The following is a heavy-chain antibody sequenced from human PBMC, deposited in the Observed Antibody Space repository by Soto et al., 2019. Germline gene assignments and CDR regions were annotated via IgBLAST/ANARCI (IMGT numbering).Heavy chain of an antibody. J-gene: IGHJ4*02. CDR1: GGSISSYY. CDR3: ARSDGRY. V-gene: IGHV4-59*01. CDR2: IYYSGST. Sequence: QVQLQESGPGLVKPSETLSLTCTVSGGSISSYYWSWIRQPPGKGLEWIGYIYYSGSTNYNPSLTRRVTISVDTSKNQFSLKLSSVTAADTALYYCARSDGRYWGQGTLVTVSS.